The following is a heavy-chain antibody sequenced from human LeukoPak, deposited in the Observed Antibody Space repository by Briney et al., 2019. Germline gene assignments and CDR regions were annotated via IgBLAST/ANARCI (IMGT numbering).Heavy chain of an antibody. J-gene: IGHJ3*02. V-gene: IGHV3-21*01. CDR2: ISSSSSYI. D-gene: IGHD6-19*01. CDR3: ARTGWTHAFDI. Sequence: GGSLRLSCAASGFTFSSYAMSWARQAPGKGLEWVSSISSSSSYIYYADSVKGRFTISRDNAKNSLYLQMNSLRAEDTAVYYCARTGWTHAFDIWGQGTMVTVSS. CDR1: GFTFSSYA.